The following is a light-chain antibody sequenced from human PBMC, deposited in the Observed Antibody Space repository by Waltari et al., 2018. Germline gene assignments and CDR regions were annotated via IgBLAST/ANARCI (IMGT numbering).Light chain of an antibody. J-gene: IGLJ2*01. CDR3: YSAADNNRLV. CDR2: KDT. CDR1: VVAKKY. Sequence: SYELTQPSSVSVSPGQTARITCSGHVVAKKYARWFQQMPGQAPVLVIYKDTERPSGIPGRFSASTAGTTVTLTSSGAQVEEEADYYCYSAADNNRLVFGGGTKLTVL. V-gene: IGLV3-27*01.